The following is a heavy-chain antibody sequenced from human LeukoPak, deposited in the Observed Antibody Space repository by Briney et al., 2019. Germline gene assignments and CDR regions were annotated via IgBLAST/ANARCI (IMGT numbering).Heavy chain of an antibody. V-gene: IGHV4-39*07. J-gene: IGHJ4*02. CDR3: ARAGTTVSTRGSFDY. CDR2: IYYSGST. Sequence: NPSETLSLTCTVSGGSISSSSYYWGWIRQPPGKGLEWIGSIYYSGSTYYNPSLKSRVTISVDTSKNQFSLKLSSVTAADTAVYYCARAGTTVSTRGSFDYWGQGTLVTVSS. D-gene: IGHD4-17*01. CDR1: GGSISSSSYY.